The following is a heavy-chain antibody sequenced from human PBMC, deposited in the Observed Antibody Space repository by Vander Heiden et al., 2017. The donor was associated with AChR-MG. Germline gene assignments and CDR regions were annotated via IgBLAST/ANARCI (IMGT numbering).Heavy chain of an antibody. CDR2: TSYDGSEE. V-gene: IGHV3-30*18. D-gene: IGHD3-10*01. CDR1: GFTFSSHA. CDR3: AKAAGSGSPTYYYYYYMDV. J-gene: IGHJ6*03. Sequence: QVQLVESGGGVVQPGRSLRLSCAASGFTFSSHAMHWVRQAPGKGLEFVAATSYDGSEEHHVDSVKGRFTISRDNSKNTVYLQMNSLRAEDTAVYYCAKAAGSGSPTYYYYYYMDVWGKGTTVAVSS.